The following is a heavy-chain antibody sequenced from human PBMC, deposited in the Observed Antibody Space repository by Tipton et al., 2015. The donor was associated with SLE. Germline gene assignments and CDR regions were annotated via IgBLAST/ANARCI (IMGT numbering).Heavy chain of an antibody. Sequence: LRLSCAASGFTFSNAWMSWVRQAPGKGLEWIGYIYYSGRTSYNPSLGSRVTISVDTSKNQFSLRLSSVTAADTAVYYCARGWQHLTSPYDYWGQGTLVTVSS. CDR1: GFTFSNAW. D-gene: IGHD6-13*01. CDR2: IYYSGRT. J-gene: IGHJ4*02. V-gene: IGHV4-59*01. CDR3: ARGWQHLTSPYDY.